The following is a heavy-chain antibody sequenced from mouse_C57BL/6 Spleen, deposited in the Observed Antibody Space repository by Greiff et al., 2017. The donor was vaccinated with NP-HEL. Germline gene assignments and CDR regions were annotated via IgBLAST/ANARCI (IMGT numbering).Heavy chain of an antibody. CDR2: IDPSDSET. V-gene: IGHV1-52*01. J-gene: IGHJ2*01. CDR1: GYTFTSYW. Sequence: QVQLQQPGAELVRPGSSVKLSCKASGYTFTSYWMHWVKQRPIQGLEWIGNIDPSDSETHYNQKFKGKATLTVDTSSSTAYMQLSSLTSEDSAVYFCASQYDGYFYFDYWGQGTTLTVSS. D-gene: IGHD2-3*01. CDR3: ASQYDGYFYFDY.